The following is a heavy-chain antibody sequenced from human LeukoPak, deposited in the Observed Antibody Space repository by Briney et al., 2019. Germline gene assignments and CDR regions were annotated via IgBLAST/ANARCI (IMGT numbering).Heavy chain of an antibody. CDR1: GYSFTSYY. J-gene: IGHJ5*02. CDR3: ARGSHPVQGLYYDLLNGYCNWFDP. V-gene: IGHV1-46*01. Sequence: GASVKVSCKTSGYSFTSYYIHWVRQGTGQGLEWVGIINPSGGRASYSQKLQGRVTMIRDTSTSTVYMELSSLRSEDTAVYYCARGSHPVQGLYYDLLNGYCNWFDPWGQGTLVTVSS. D-gene: IGHD3-9*01. CDR2: INPSGGRA.